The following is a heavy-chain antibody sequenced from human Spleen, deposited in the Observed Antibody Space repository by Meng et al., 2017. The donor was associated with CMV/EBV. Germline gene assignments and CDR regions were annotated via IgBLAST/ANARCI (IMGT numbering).Heavy chain of an antibody. J-gene: IGHJ4*01. CDR1: GFTFGGYC. V-gene: IGHV3-21*01. D-gene: IGHD4-23*01. CDR3: ARDRNSYYGGNGGFDY. CDR2: ISSTSTYI. Sequence: GESLKISCAASGFTFGGYCMNWVRQAPGKGLEWVSSISSTSTYIYYADSVKGRFTISRDNAKNSLYLQMNSLRAEDTAVYYCARDRNSYYGGNGGFDYWGQGTLVTVSS.